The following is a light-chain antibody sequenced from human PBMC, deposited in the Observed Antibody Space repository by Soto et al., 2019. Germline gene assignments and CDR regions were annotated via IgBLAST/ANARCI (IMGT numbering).Light chain of an antibody. CDR2: GNS. CDR3: QSYDSSLRGSV. J-gene: IGLJ3*02. CDR1: SSNIGAGYD. V-gene: IGLV1-40*01. Sequence: QSVLTQPPSVSGAPGQRVTISCTGSSSNIGAGYDVHWYQQLPGTAPKLLIYGNSNRPSGVPDRFSGSKSGTSASLAITGLQAEDAADYYCQSYDSSLRGSVFGAGTKLTVL.